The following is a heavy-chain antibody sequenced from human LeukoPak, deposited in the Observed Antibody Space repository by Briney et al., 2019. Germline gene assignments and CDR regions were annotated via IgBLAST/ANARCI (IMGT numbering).Heavy chain of an antibody. V-gene: IGHV4-39*01. J-gene: IGHJ6*03. D-gene: IGHD2-2*01. CDR1: GGSISSSSYS. Sequence: SETLSLTCTVSGGSISSSSYSWGWIRQPPGKGLEWIATIYYSGSTYYNPSLQSRVTISVDTSKNQFSLKLSSVTAADTAVYYCARGDCSSTICYSPMDVWGKGTTVTVSS. CDR3: ARGDCSSTICYSPMDV. CDR2: IYYSGST.